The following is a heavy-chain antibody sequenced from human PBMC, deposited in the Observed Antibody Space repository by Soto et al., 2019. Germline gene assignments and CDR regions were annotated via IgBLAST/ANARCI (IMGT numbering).Heavy chain of an antibody. CDR2: IYSSGGT. CDR3: AREYRYHLAP. D-gene: IGHD3-3*02. Sequence: QVQLQESGPGLVKPSETLSLPCTVSGDSISGYQWRWIRQPAGEGLEWIGRIYSSGGTTYSPSLKSRVTMSVYTATNHFSLKLTSVTAAETAVYYCAREYRYHLAPWGQGTLVTVS. CDR1: GDSISGYQ. J-gene: IGHJ5*02. V-gene: IGHV4-4*07.